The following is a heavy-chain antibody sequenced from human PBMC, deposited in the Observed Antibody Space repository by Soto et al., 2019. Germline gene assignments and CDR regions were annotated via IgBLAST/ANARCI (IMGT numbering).Heavy chain of an antibody. CDR2: IIPIFGTA. V-gene: IGHV1-69*12. Sequence: QVQLVQSGAEVKKPGSSVKVPCKASGGTFSSYAISWVRQAPGQGLEWMGGIIPIFGTANYAQKFQGSVTITADESTSTAYMELSSLRSEDTAVYYCARAPPATPPDYWGQGTLVTVSS. CDR1: GGTFSSYA. D-gene: IGHD6-25*01. CDR3: ARAPPATPPDY. J-gene: IGHJ4*02.